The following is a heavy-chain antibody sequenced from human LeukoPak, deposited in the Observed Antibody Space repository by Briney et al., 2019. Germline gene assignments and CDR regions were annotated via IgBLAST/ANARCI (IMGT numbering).Heavy chain of an antibody. Sequence: GGSLRLSCAASGFTFSSYDIHWVRHATGKGLEWVSAIGTAGDTYYPGSVKGRFTISRENAKNSLYLQMNSLRAGDTAVYYCARGGYCSSTSCFNYYYYGMDVWGQGTTVTVSS. J-gene: IGHJ6*02. V-gene: IGHV3-13*01. D-gene: IGHD2-2*01. CDR2: IGTAGDT. CDR3: ARGGYCSSTSCFNYYYYGMDV. CDR1: GFTFSSYD.